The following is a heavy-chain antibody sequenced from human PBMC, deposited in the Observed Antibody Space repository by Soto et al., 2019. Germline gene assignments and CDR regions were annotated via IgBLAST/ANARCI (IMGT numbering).Heavy chain of an antibody. V-gene: IGHV1-69*13. J-gene: IGHJ4*02. D-gene: IGHD4-17*01. CDR1: AGTFISYA. Sequence: SVKVSFKASAGTFISYAISWVRQAPGQGLEWMGGIIPIFGTANYAQKFQGRVTITADESTSTAYMELSSLRSEDTAVYYCARVIYGDYHYFDYWGQGTLVTVSS. CDR3: ARVIYGDYHYFDY. CDR2: IIPIFGTA.